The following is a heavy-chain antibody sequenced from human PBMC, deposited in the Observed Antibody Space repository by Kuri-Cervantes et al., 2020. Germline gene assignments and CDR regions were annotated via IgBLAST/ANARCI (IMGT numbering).Heavy chain of an antibody. CDR3: AKLLLWFGELLYPWSDFDY. CDR2: ISGSGGST. CDR1: GFTFSSYS. D-gene: IGHD3-10*01. Sequence: LSLTCAASGFTFSSYSMNWVRQAPGKGLEWVSAISGSGGSTYYADSVKGRFTISRDNSKNTLYLQMNSLRAEDTAVYYCAKLLLWFGELLYPWSDFDYWGQGTLVTVSS. J-gene: IGHJ4*02. V-gene: IGHV3-23*01.